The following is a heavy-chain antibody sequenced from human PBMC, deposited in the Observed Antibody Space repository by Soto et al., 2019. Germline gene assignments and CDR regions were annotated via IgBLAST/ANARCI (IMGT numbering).Heavy chain of an antibody. CDR3: ARDCLGSVYGDYVRYIDF. V-gene: IGHV1-18*01. J-gene: IGHJ4*02. CDR1: GYTFTSYG. Sequence: ASVKVSCKASGYTFTSYGISWVRQAPGQGLEWMGWISAYNGNTNYAQKLQGRVTMTTDTSTSTAYMELRSLRSDDTAVYYCARDCLGSVYGDYVRYIDFWGQAILVSVSS. D-gene: IGHD4-17*01. CDR2: ISAYNGNT.